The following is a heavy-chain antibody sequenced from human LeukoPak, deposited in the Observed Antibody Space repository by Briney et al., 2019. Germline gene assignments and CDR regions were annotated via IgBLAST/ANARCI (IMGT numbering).Heavy chain of an antibody. CDR3: AKDRATVVTRAFDY. D-gene: IGHD4-23*01. CDR1: GFTFSYYA. Sequence: GGSLRLSCAASGFTFSYYAMSWVGPAPGKGLEWVSAISGSGGLTYYADSVKGRFTISRDNSKNTLFLQMNSLRAEDTAVYYCAKDRATVVTRAFDYWGQGTLVTVSS. J-gene: IGHJ4*02. V-gene: IGHV3-23*01. CDR2: ISGSGGLT.